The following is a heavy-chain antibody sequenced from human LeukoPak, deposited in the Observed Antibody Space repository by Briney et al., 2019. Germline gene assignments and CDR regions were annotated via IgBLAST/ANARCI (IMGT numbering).Heavy chain of an antibody. CDR3: ARDLQSDYWYFDL. CDR1: GGSISSGGYY. CDR2: IYTSGST. Sequence: SETLSLTFIVSGGSISSGGYYWSWIRQPAGKGLEWIGRIYTSGSTNYNPSLKSRVTISVDTSKNQFSLKLSSATAADTAVYYCARDLQSDYWYFDLWGRGTLVTVSS. V-gene: IGHV4-61*02. D-gene: IGHD5-24*01. J-gene: IGHJ2*01.